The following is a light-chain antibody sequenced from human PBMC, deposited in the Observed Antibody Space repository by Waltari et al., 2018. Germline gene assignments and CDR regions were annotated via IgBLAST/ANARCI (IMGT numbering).Light chain of an antibody. Sequence: SYELTQPLSVSVALGQTARMPCGGNNIGRKKGHWDQQKPGQAPVLVIYRDSNRPSGIPERFSGSNSGNTATLTISRAQAGDEADFYCQVWDSNTAVFGGGTKLTVL. CDR1: NIGRKK. J-gene: IGLJ2*01. CDR3: QVWDSNTAV. V-gene: IGLV3-9*01. CDR2: RDS.